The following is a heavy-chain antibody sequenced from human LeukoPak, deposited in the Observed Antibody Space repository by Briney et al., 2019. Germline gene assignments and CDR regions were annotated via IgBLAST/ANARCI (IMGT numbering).Heavy chain of an antibody. Sequence: PSETLSLTCIVSGGPISPYYWSWIRQPPGSGLEWIAYIYYSGSTSYNPSLKSRVAISVDTSNNEVSLKLSSVTAADTAVYYCARFRSLYYDTSGTTFDYWGQGTLVTVSS. CDR3: ARFRSLYYDTSGTTFDY. CDR1: GGPISPYY. CDR2: IYYSGST. D-gene: IGHD3-22*01. J-gene: IGHJ4*02. V-gene: IGHV4-59*08.